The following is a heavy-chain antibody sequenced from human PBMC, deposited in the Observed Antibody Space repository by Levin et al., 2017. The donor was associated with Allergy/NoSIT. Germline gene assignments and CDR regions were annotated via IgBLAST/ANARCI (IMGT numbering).Heavy chain of an antibody. CDR2: IYHSGST. Sequence: SETLSLTCAVSGGSISSGGYSWSWIRQPPGKGLEWIGYIYHSGSTYYNPSLKSRVTISVDRSKNQFSLKLSSVTAADTAVYYCARTTYSSGWYLADYWGQGTLVTVSS. CDR3: ARTTYSSGWYLADY. J-gene: IGHJ4*02. CDR1: GGSISSGGYS. V-gene: IGHV4-30-2*01. D-gene: IGHD6-19*01.